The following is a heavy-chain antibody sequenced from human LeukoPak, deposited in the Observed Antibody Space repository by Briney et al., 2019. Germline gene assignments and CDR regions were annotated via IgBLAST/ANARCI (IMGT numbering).Heavy chain of an antibody. Sequence: GASVKVSCKASGYTFTDYYIHWVRQAPGQGLEWMGWINPNSGGTNYAQKFQGRVTMTRDTSISTAYMELSRLRSDDTAVYYCARGGLYSSSWYYFDYWGQGTRVTVSS. CDR3: ARGGLYSSSWYYFDY. J-gene: IGHJ4*02. V-gene: IGHV1-2*02. D-gene: IGHD6-13*01. CDR1: GYTFTDYY. CDR2: INPNSGGT.